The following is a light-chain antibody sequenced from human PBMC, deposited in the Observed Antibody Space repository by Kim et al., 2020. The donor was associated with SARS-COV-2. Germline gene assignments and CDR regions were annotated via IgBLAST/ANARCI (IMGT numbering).Light chain of an antibody. CDR1: QSVLYSSNNKNY. Sequence: DIVMTQSPDSLAVSLGERATINCKSSQSVLYSSNNKNYLAWYQQKPGQPPKLLIYWASTRESGVPDRFSGSGSGIDFTLTISSLQAEDVAVYYCQQYYSTPPTFGGGTKLEI. J-gene: IGKJ4*01. CDR3: QQYYSTPPT. V-gene: IGKV4-1*01. CDR2: WAS.